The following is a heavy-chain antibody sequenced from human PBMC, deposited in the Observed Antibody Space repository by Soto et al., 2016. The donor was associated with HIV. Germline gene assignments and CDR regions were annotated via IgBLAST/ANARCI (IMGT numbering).Heavy chain of an antibody. J-gene: IGHJ6*03. V-gene: IGHV3-74*01. CDR1: GFTFMNYW. Sequence: EVHLVESGGGLVQPGGSLRLSCAASGFTFMNYWIYWVRQGPGKGLVWVSRINTDGSIKNYADSVKGRFTISRDNAGNTVYLQMNSLRDEDTAVYYCARVPRPSSGGFGLLFGYDYQYMDVWGRGTTVTVSS. CDR2: INTDGSIK. CDR3: ARVPRPSSGGFGLLFGYDYQYMDV. D-gene: IGHD6-19*01.